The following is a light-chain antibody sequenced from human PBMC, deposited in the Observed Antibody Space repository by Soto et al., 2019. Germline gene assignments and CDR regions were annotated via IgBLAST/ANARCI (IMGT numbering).Light chain of an antibody. CDR1: SSDVGSYDA. Sequence: QSVLTQPASGSGSPGQSITISCTGTSSDVGSYDAVSWYQHHPGKVPKLMIYEVNKRPSGVSYRFSGSKSGNTASLTISGLQAEDEADYYCCSYAGTSYVFGSGTKVTVL. CDR3: CSYAGTSYV. CDR2: EVN. J-gene: IGLJ1*01. V-gene: IGLV2-23*02.